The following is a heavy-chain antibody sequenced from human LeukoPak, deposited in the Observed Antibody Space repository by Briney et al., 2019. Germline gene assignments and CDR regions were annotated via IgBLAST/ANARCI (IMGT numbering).Heavy chain of an antibody. CDR1: GYTFTNYD. J-gene: IGHJ6*02. CDR3: ARADGTTGAFYYYYYPMDV. CDR2: MNPNSGNT. D-gene: IGHD1-1*01. V-gene: IGHV1-8*01. Sequence: VSVKVSCKASGYTFTNYDINWVRQATGQGLEWMGWMNPNSGNTGYAQRFQGRVTMTRNTSISTAYMELSSLRSEDTAVYYCARADGTTGAFYYYYYPMDVWGQGTTVTVSS.